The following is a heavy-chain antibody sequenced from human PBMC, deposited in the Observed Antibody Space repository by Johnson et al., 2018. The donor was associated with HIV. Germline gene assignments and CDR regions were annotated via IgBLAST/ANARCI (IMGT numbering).Heavy chain of an antibody. Sequence: VQLVESGGGLVQPGGSLRLSCAASGFIFSSYWMSWVRQAPGKGLEWVANRKQDGSEKYDVDSVKGRFTISRDTAKNSLYLQMNSLRAEDTAVYYCARDHGAFWSGYYHGGSYAVDIWGQGTMVTVSS. CDR3: ARDHGAFWSGYYHGGSYAVDI. V-gene: IGHV3-7*01. CDR2: RKQDGSEK. CDR1: GFIFSSYW. D-gene: IGHD3-3*01. J-gene: IGHJ3*02.